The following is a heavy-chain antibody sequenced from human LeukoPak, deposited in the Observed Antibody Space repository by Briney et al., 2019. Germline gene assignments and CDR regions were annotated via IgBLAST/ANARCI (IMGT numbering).Heavy chain of an antibody. J-gene: IGHJ3*02. CDR2: IVVGSGNT. Sequence: GTSVKVSCTASGFTFTSSAMQWVRQARGQRLEWIGWIVVGSGNTNYAQKFQERVTITRDMSTSTAYMELSSLRSEDTAVYYCAADLSDYGDQTGAFDIWGQGTMVTVSS. CDR3: AADLSDYGDQTGAFDI. D-gene: IGHD4-17*01. V-gene: IGHV1-58*02. CDR1: GFTFTSSA.